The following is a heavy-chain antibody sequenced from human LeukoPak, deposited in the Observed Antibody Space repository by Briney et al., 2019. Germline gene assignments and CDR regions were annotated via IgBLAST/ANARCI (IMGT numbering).Heavy chain of an antibody. Sequence: GGSLRLSCAASGFTFSSYAMHWVRQAPGKGLEWVAIISYDGSKKYYADSVKGRFTISRDNSKNTLYLQMNSLRAEDTAVYYCARDQSMVRGVNSYFDYWGQGTLVTVSS. J-gene: IGHJ4*02. CDR2: ISYDGSKK. CDR1: GFTFSSYA. CDR3: ARDQSMVRGVNSYFDY. V-gene: IGHV3-30-3*01. D-gene: IGHD3-10*01.